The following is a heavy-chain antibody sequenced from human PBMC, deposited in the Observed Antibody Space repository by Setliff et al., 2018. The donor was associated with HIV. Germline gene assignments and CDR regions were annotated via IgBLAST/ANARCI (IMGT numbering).Heavy chain of an antibody. V-gene: IGHV4-34*01. J-gene: IGHJ4*02. Sequence: PSETLSLTCAVYGGSFNGYSWTWIRQPPGKGLEWMGGSNHSGSTNYNPSLKSRVTISVDTSKSQFSLKFSSVTAADTSVYYCATHVLQFLEWLSHFDYWGQGTLVTVSS. D-gene: IGHD3-3*01. CDR3: ATHVLQFLEWLSHFDY. CDR2: SNHSGST. CDR1: GGSFNGYS.